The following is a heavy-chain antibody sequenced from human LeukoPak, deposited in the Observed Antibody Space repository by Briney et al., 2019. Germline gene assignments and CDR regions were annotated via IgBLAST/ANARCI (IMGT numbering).Heavy chain of an antibody. CDR2: IIPILGIA. J-gene: IGHJ4*02. CDR3: ARHTHSDYDSPQDY. CDR1: GGTFSSYA. Sequence: SVKVSCKASGGTFSSYAISWVRQAPGQGLEWMGRIIPILGIANYAQKFQGRVTITADKSTSTAYMELSSLRSEDTAVYYCARHTHSDYDSPQDYWGQGTLVTVSS. D-gene: IGHD5-12*01. V-gene: IGHV1-69*04.